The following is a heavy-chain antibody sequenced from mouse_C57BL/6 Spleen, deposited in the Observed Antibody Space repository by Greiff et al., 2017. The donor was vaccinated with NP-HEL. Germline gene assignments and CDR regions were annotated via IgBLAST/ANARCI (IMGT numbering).Heavy chain of an antibody. J-gene: IGHJ2*01. D-gene: IGHD1-1*01. V-gene: IGHV1-53*01. Sequence: VQLQQPGTELVKPGASVKLSCKASGYTFTSYWMHWVKQRPGQGLEWIGNINPSNGGTNYNEKFKSKATLTVDKSSSTAYMQLSSLTSEDSAVYYCAREGVYYYGSPDYWGQGTTLTVSS. CDR3: AREGVYYYGSPDY. CDR2: INPSNGGT. CDR1: GYTFTSYW.